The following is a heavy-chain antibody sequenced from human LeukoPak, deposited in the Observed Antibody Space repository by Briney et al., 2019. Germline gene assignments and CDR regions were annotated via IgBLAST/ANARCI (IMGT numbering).Heavy chain of an antibody. D-gene: IGHD3-10*01. CDR1: GGSISSGSYY. Sequence: PSETLSLTCTVSGGSISSGSYYWSWIRQPAGKGLEWIGRIYTSGSTNYNPSLKSRVTISVDTSKNQFSLKLRSVTAADTAIYYCARHEDYYGSGSYYVGGLDYWGQGTLVTVPS. CDR3: ARHEDYYGSGSYYVGGLDY. CDR2: IYTSGST. J-gene: IGHJ4*02. V-gene: IGHV4-61*02.